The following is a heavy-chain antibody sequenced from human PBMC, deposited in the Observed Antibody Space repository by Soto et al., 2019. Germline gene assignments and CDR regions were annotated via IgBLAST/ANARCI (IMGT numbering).Heavy chain of an antibody. CDR2: IWSDGSTK. CDR1: GFTLSSYG. CDR3: ARDLRRGYGMDV. J-gene: IGHJ6*02. Sequence: QVQLVESGGGVVQPGRSLRLSCAASGFTLSSYGMHWVRQAPGKGLEWVAVIWSDGSTKYYADSVKGRFTISRDISNTLYLQMNNLRAEDTALYYCARDLRRGYGMDVWGQGTTVTVSS. V-gene: IGHV3-33*01.